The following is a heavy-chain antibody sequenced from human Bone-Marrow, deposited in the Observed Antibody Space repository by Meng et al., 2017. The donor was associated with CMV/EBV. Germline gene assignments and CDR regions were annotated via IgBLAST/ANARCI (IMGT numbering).Heavy chain of an antibody. V-gene: IGHV1-18*01. Sequence: ASVKVSCKASGYTFTSYGISWVRQAPGQGLEWMGWISAYNGNTNYAQKLQGRVTMTRNTSISTAYMELSSLRSEDTAVYYCARLPHTIFGVVNGKDVWGQGTTVTVSS. CDR2: ISAYNGNT. CDR3: ARLPHTIFGVVNGKDV. D-gene: IGHD3-3*01. CDR1: GYTFTSYG. J-gene: IGHJ6*02.